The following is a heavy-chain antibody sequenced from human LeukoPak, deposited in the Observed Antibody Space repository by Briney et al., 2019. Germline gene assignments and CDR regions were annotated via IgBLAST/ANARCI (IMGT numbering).Heavy chain of an antibody. CDR3: SIDGERDDSSRVF. CDR1: GFTFTDYA. D-gene: IGHD6-13*01. J-gene: IGHJ4*02. CDR2: ISDYGRTT. Sequence: GGSLRLSCAASGFTFTDYAIYWVRQAPGRGLEWVSGISDYGRTTSYADSVKGRFTVSRDNSRNTAYLQMNGLRVEDTAIYFCSIDGERDDSSRVFWGQGTLVTVSS. V-gene: IGHV3-23*01.